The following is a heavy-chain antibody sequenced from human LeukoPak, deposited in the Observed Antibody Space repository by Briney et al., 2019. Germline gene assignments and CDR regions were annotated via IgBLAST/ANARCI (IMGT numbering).Heavy chain of an antibody. CDR1: GFTFSSYS. J-gene: IGHJ4*02. CDR3: AREYGDYGFDY. Sequence: GGSLRLSCAASGFTFSSYSMNWVRQAPGKGLEWVSSISSSSSYIYYADSVKGRFTISRDNAKNSLNLQMNSLRAEDTAVYYCAREYGDYGFDYWGQGTLVTASS. V-gene: IGHV3-21*01. D-gene: IGHD4-17*01. CDR2: ISSSSSYI.